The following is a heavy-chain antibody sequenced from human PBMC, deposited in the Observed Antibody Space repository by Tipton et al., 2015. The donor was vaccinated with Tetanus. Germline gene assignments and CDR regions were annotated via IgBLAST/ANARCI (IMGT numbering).Heavy chain of an antibody. V-gene: IGHV4-39*01. CDR1: GDSIISATYN. CDR3: ARQPTSFPNWFDA. D-gene: IGHD1-14*01. Sequence: TLSLTCTVSGDSIISATYNWGWIRQPPGKGLEWIGSIYHSGNTYYNPSLESRVTISGDTSKNQFSLQLNSVTAADTAVYSCARQPTSFPNWFDAWGQGTLVAVSS. J-gene: IGHJ5*02. CDR2: IYHSGNT.